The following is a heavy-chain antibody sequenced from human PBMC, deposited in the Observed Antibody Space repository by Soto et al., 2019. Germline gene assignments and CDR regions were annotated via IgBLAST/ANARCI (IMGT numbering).Heavy chain of an antibody. CDR2: ISGSASKT. CDR3: AFQTLKVYLSDY. J-gene: IGHJ4*02. CDR1: GFRFDSYA. D-gene: IGHD3-16*01. V-gene: IGHV3-23*01. Sequence: EVQLLQSGGGLVQPGGSLRLSCAASGFRFDSYAMTWVRQAPGKGLQWVSTISGSASKTHYADAVRGRFTISRDNSKNTLYLQMNSLRADDTAVYYCAFQTLKVYLSDYWGQGTLVTVSS.